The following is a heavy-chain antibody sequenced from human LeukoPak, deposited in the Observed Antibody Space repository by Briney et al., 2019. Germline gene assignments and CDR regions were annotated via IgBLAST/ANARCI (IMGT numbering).Heavy chain of an antibody. CDR2: IKQEGIEK. V-gene: IGHV3-7*01. J-gene: IGHJ5*02. CDR3: ARAIVVVPAAEDWFDP. CDR1: GFTFSSYW. Sequence: GGSLRLSCAASGFTFSSYWMSWVRQAPGKGLEWVANIKQEGIEKYYVDSVKGRFTISRDNDKNSLYLQMNSLRAEDTAVYYCARAIVVVPAAEDWFDPWGQGTLVTVSS. D-gene: IGHD2-2*01.